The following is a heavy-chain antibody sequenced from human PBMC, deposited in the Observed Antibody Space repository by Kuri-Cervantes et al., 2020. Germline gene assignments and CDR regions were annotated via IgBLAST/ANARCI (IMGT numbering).Heavy chain of an antibody. CDR3: TSRLRFDP. V-gene: IGHV3-43*01. CDR2: ISWDGGST. J-gene: IGHJ5*02. Sequence: GGSLRLSCAASGFTFDDYTMHWVRQAPGKGLEWVSLISWDGGSTYYADSVKGRFTISRDDSKNTLYLQMNSLKTEDTAVYYCTSRLRFDPWGQGTLVTVSS. CDR1: GFTFDDYT.